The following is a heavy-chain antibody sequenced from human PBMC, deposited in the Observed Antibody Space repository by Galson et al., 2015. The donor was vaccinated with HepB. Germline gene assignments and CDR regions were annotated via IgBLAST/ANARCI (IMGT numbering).Heavy chain of an antibody. CDR3: AKVSDSGSYYSDY. Sequence: SLRLSCAASGFTFSSFAISWVRQAPGQGLQWVSAVSGSGGSTYYTDSVKGRFTISRDNSKNTLYLQMNSLRAEDTAVYYCAKVSDSGSYYSDYWGQGTLVTVSS. CDR2: VSGSGGST. J-gene: IGHJ4*02. V-gene: IGHV3-23*01. D-gene: IGHD1-26*01. CDR1: GFTFSSFA.